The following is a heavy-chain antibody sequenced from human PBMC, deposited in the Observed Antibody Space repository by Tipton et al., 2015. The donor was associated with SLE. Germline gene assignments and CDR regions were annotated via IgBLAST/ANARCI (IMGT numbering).Heavy chain of an antibody. V-gene: IGHV4-34*01. CDR2: INHSGST. D-gene: IGHD5-18*01. CDR3: ARQAAMVLWYGMDV. J-gene: IGHJ6*02. CDR1: GGSFSGYY. Sequence: LSCAVYGGSFSGYYWSWIRQPPGKGLEWIGEINHSGSTNYNPSLKSRVTISVDTSKNQFSLKLSSVTAADTAVYYCARQAAMVLWYGMDVWGQGTTVTVSS.